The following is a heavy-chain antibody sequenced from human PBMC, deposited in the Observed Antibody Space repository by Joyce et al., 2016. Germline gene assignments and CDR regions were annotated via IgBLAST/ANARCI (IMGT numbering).Heavy chain of an antibody. V-gene: IGHV1-69*02. CDR1: GGSFNKYT. J-gene: IGHJ6*02. CDR3: AGTFNYPHHDGMDV. Sequence: QVHLVQSGAEVKKSGSSVKVSCKASGGSFNKYTVSWVRQVPGQGLEWMGRIIPMLNMTNYAQEFQGRVTITADNSTTTAYMQLTGLRSDDTAVYFCAGTFNYPHHDGMDVWGQGTTVTVSS. D-gene: IGHD5-24*01. CDR2: IIPMLNMT.